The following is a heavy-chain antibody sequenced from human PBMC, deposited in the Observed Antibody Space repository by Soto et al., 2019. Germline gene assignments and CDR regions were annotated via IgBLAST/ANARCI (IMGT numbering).Heavy chain of an antibody. Sequence: QVQLVQSGAEVKKPGSSVKVSCTASGGTFSSYAISWVRQAPGQGLEWMGGIIHIFGTANYAQKFQGRATITADESTSTAYMELSSLRSEDKAVYYCAAVREKYQLIVDYWGQGTLVTVSS. D-gene: IGHD2-2*01. CDR1: GGTFSSYA. V-gene: IGHV1-69*01. J-gene: IGHJ4*02. CDR3: AAVREKYQLIVDY. CDR2: IIHIFGTA.